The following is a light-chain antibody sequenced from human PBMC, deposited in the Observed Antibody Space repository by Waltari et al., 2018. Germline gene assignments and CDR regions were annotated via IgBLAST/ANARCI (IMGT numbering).Light chain of an antibody. CDR2: QDS. CDR3: QAWDSSYVV. Sequence: SYELTQPPSVSVSPGQTASITCSGDKLGDKYACWYQQKPGQSPVLVIYQDSKRPSGIPERFSGSNSGNTATLTISGTQAMDEADSYCQAWDSSYVVFGGGTKLTVL. CDR1: KLGDKY. J-gene: IGLJ2*01. V-gene: IGLV3-1*01.